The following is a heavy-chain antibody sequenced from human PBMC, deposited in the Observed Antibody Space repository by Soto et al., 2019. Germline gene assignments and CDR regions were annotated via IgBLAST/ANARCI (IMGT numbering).Heavy chain of an antibody. D-gene: IGHD3-3*01. V-gene: IGHV4-59*08. Sequence: SETLSLTCTVSGGSISSYYWSWIRQPPGKGLEWIGYIYYSGSTNYNPSLKSRVTISVDTSKNQFSLKLSSVTAADTAVYYCARTLRQEWLLQGGWFDPWGQGTLVTVSS. CDR2: IYYSGST. CDR1: GGSISSYY. J-gene: IGHJ5*02. CDR3: ARTLRQEWLLQGGWFDP.